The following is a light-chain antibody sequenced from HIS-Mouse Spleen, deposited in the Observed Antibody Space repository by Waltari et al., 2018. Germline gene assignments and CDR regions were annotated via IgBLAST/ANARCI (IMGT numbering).Light chain of an antibody. CDR2: AAS. V-gene: IGKV1-9*01. J-gene: IGKJ1*01. CDR1: QGISSY. CDR3: QQLNSYPPT. Sequence: DIQLTQSPSFLSASVGDRVTSTCRASQGISSYLACYQHKPGKAPKLLIYAASTLQSGVPSRFSGSGSGTEFTLTISSLQPEDFATYYCQQLNSYPPTFGQGTKVEIK.